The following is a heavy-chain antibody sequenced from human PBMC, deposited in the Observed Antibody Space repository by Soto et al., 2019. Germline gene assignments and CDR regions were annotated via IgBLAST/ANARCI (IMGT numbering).Heavy chain of an antibody. CDR3: AREGKYCSSTSCYSNYYGMDV. J-gene: IGHJ6*02. CDR2: IKQDGSEK. D-gene: IGHD2-2*01. V-gene: IGHV3-7*01. Sequence: GGSLRLSCAASGFTFSSYWMSWVRQAPGKGLEWVANIKQDGSEKYYVDSVKGRFTISRDNAKNSLYLQMNSLRAEDTAVYYCAREGKYCSSTSCYSNYYGMDVWGQGTTVTVSS. CDR1: GFTFSSYW.